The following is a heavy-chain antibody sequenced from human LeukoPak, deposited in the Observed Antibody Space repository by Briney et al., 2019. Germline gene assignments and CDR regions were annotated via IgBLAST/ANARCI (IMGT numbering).Heavy chain of an antibody. D-gene: IGHD6-19*01. J-gene: IGHJ4*02. V-gene: IGHV3-30*18. Sequence: PGRSLRLSCAASGFTFSSYGMHWIRQAPGKGLEWVAVISYDGSNKYYADSVKGRFTISRDNSKNTLYLQMNSLRAEDTAVYYCAKCIGDSSGWNYWGQGTLVTVSS. CDR3: AKCIGDSSGWNY. CDR2: ISYDGSNK. CDR1: GFTFSSYG.